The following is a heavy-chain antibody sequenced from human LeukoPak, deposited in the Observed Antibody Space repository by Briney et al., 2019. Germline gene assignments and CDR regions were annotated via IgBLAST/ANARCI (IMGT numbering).Heavy chain of an antibody. V-gene: IGHV3-74*03. CDR1: GFTFSNYW. CDR2: IDNAGSIT. D-gene: IGHD3-22*01. CDR3: VRSAFHAGSGNYYDY. Sequence: GGSLRLSCAASGFTFSNYWIHWVRQAPEKGLVWVSRIDNAGSITTYADSVKGRFTISRDNAENTLYLQMNSLRVEDTAVYYCVRSAFHAGSGNYYDYWGQGTLVTVSS. J-gene: IGHJ4*02.